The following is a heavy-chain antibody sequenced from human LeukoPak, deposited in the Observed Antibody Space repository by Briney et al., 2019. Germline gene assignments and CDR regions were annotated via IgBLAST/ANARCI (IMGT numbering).Heavy chain of an antibody. D-gene: IGHD2-15*01. V-gene: IGHV4-34*01. CDR2: INHSGST. CDR3: ARVRYCSGGSCYDY. J-gene: IGHJ4*02. CDR1: GGSFSGYY. Sequence: SETPSLTCAVYGGSFSGYYWSWIRQPPGKGLEWIGEINHSGSTNYNPSLKSRVTISVDTSKNQFSLKLSSVTAADTAVYYCARVRYCSGGSCYDYWGQGTLVTVSS.